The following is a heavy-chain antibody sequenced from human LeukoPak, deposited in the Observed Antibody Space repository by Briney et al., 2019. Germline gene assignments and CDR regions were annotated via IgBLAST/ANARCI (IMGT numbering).Heavy chain of an antibody. V-gene: IGHV3-15*01. Sequence: PGGSPRLSCAASGFTFSNAWMSWVRQAPGKGLEWVGRIKSKADGATTDYAAPVKGRFTISRDDSKNTLYLQMNSLKTEDTALYYCTTHSYRYCSSTSCRLVGFDYWGQGTLVTVSS. CDR3: TTHSYRYCSSTSCRLVGFDY. CDR1: GFTFSNAW. D-gene: IGHD2-2*01. J-gene: IGHJ4*02. CDR2: IKSKADGATT.